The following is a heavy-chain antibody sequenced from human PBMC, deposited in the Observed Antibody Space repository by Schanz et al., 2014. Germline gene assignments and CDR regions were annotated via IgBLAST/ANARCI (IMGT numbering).Heavy chain of an antibody. CDR2: ISDSGDTA. D-gene: IGHD2-8*02. CDR1: GFTFSPYW. CDR3: AKSLESCPGGRCSRGYFDY. Sequence: EVQLVESGGGLVQPGGSLRLSCGSSGFTFSPYWMHWVRQAPGKGLVWVSLISDSGDTAYYADSVKGRFTISRDNFKGALYLQMSSLRAEDTAVYYCAKSLESCPGGRCSRGYFDYWGQGTLVTVSS. J-gene: IGHJ4*02. V-gene: IGHV3-23*04.